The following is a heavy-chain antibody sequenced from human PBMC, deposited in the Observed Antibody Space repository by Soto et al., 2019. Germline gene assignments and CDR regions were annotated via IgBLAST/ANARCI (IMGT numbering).Heavy chain of an antibody. J-gene: IGHJ4*02. V-gene: IGHV2-5*02. D-gene: IGHD3-10*01. CDR3: ARHRAYPYHFDY. Sequence: SGPTLVHPTLTLMLTCTFSGFSLITSGVGVGWIRQPPGKALEWLALIYWDDDKRYSPSLRSRLTISKDTSKNQVVLTMTNMDPVDTATYFCARHRAYPYHFDYWGQGALVTVSS. CDR2: IYWDDDK. CDR1: GFSLITSGVG.